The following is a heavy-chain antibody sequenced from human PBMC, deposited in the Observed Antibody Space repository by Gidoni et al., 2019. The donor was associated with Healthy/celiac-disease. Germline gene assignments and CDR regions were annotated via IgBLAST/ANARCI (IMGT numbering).Heavy chain of an antibody. CDR1: GYTFTSYY. CDR3: PRDSSSWYVDV. CDR2: INPSRGST. V-gene: IGHV1-46*01. J-gene: IGHJ6*02. Sequence: QVQLVQSGAEVKKPGASVKVSCKASGYTFTSYYMHWVRQAPVQGREWMGIINPSRGSTRYAQKFQGRVTMTRDTSTSTVYMQLSSLRSEDTAVYSGPRDSSSWYVDVWGQGTTVTVSS. D-gene: IGHD6-13*01.